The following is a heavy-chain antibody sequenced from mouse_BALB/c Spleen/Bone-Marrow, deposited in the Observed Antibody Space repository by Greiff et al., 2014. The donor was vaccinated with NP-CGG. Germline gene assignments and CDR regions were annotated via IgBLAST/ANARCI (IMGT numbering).Heavy chain of an antibody. J-gene: IGHJ3*01. V-gene: IGHV1S41*01. CDR1: GFTFTIYW. CDR2: ISAGSGTT. CDR3: ARGSYDYGSSSPWFAY. Sequence: DLVTPGASVKLSCKASGFTFTIYWINWIHQRPGQGLEWIGRISAGSGTTYYNKMYNGKATLTVATSSTTAYIQLSSLSAEDSAVYFCARGSYDYGSSSPWFAYWGQGTLVTVSA. D-gene: IGHD1-1*01.